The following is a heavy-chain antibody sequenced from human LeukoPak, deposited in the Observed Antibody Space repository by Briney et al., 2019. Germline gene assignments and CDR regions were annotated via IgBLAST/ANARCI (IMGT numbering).Heavy chain of an antibody. J-gene: IGHJ4*02. CDR1: GFTFSSYA. Sequence: GGSLRLSCAASGFTFSSYAMHWVRQAPGKGLEWVAVISYDGSYKYYADSVKGRFTISRDNSKNTLYLQMNSLRAEDTAVYYCAGRPMPPRRESITMVRGAPWYWGQGTLVTVSS. V-gene: IGHV3-30-3*01. D-gene: IGHD3-10*01. CDR3: AGRPMPPRRESITMVRGAPWY. CDR2: ISYDGSYK.